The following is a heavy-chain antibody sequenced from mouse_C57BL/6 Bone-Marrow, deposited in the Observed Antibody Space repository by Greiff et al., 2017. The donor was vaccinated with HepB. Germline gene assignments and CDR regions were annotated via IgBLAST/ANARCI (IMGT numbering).Heavy chain of an antibody. CDR2: IWTGGGT. Sequence: VMLVESGPGLVAPSQSLSITCTVSGFSLTSYAISWVRQPPGKGLEWLGVIWTGGGTNYNSALKSRLSISKDNSKSQVFLKMNSLQTDDTARYYCARKRDGYDGYYAMDYWGQGTSVTVSS. CDR3: ARKRDGYDGYYAMDY. CDR1: GFSLTSYA. V-gene: IGHV2-9-1*01. D-gene: IGHD2-2*01. J-gene: IGHJ4*01.